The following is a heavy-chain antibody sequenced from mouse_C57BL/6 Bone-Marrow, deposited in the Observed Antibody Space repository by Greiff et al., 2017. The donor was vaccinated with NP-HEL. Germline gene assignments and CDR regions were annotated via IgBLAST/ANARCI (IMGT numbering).Heavy chain of an antibody. CDR3: ARDGYYYGSRSNY. CDR1: GYSITSGYY. D-gene: IGHD1-1*01. J-gene: IGHJ2*01. CDR2: ISYDGSN. Sequence: EVQLQQSGPGLVKPSQSLSLTCSVTGYSITSGYYWNWLRQFPGNKLEWMGYISYDGSNNYNPSLKNRISITRDTSKNQFFLKLNSVTTEDTATYYCARDGYYYGSRSNYWGQGTTLTVSS. V-gene: IGHV3-6*01.